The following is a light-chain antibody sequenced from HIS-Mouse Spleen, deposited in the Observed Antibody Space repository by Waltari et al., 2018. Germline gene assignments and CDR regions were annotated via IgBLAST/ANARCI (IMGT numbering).Light chain of an antibody. CDR1: SSDVGGYNY. Sequence: SALTQPPSASRSPGQSVTISCTGTSSDVGGYNYVSWYQQHPGKAPQLMIYEVSKRPSGVPDRFSGSKSGNTASLTVSGLQAEDEADYYCSSYAGSNNFDVVFGGGTKLTVL. V-gene: IGLV2-8*01. CDR3: SSYAGSNNFDVV. J-gene: IGLJ2*01. CDR2: EVS.